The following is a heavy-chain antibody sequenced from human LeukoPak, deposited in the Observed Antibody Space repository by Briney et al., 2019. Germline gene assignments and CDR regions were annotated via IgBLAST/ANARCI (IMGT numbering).Heavy chain of an antibody. D-gene: IGHD2-21*01. CDR2: IYYSGST. J-gene: IGHJ6*02. Sequence: SETLSLTCTVSGGSISSYYWSWIRQPPGKGLEWIGYIYYSGSTNYNPSLKNRVTISVDTSKNQFSLKLSSVTAADTAVYYCARDGDYGMDVWGQGTTVTVSS. CDR1: GGSISSYY. V-gene: IGHV4-59*01. CDR3: ARDGDYGMDV.